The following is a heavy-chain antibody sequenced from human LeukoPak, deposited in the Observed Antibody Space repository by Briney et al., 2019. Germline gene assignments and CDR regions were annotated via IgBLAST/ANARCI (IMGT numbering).Heavy chain of an antibody. J-gene: IGHJ3*02. V-gene: IGHV4-38-2*02. D-gene: IGHD3-22*01. Sequence: SETLSLTCTVSGYSISSGYYWGWIRQPPGKGLEWIGSIYHSGSTYYNPSLKSRVTISVDTSKNQFSLKLSSVTAADTAVYYCARAVYDNSGYYHNSDAFDIWGQGTMVTVSS. CDR1: GYSISSGYY. CDR2: IYHSGST. CDR3: ARAVYDNSGYYHNSDAFDI.